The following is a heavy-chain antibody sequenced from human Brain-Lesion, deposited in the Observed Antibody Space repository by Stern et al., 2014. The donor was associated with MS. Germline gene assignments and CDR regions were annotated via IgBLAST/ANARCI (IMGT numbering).Heavy chain of an antibody. CDR3: ARDITGSSAYFAY. D-gene: IGHD1-14*01. V-gene: IGHV3-9*01. CDR1: GFTFADYA. Sequence: LVESGGDLVQPGRSLSLSCAAFGFTFADYAMHRVRQGPGKGLEWVAGIRWNSGTIGYADSVKVRFTTSRDNAYSSLYLQMNSLRPEDTALYYCARDITGSSAYFAYWGQGTLVTVAS. CDR2: IRWNSGTI. J-gene: IGHJ4*02.